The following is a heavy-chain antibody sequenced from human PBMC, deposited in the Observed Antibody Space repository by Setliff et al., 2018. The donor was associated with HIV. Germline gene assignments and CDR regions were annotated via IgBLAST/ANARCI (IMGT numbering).Heavy chain of an antibody. D-gene: IGHD1-26*01. Sequence: SETLSLTCAVYGGSFSGYHWNWIRQFPGKGLEWIGEINHTGNTQYNPSLKSRVTMSEETSKNQFSLKLKSVTAADTAIYFCARGKGGLVGPAEFDYWGPGTRVTAPQ. CDR3: ARGKGGLVGPAEFDY. CDR2: INHTGNT. V-gene: IGHV4-34*01. J-gene: IGHJ4*02. CDR1: GGSFSGYH.